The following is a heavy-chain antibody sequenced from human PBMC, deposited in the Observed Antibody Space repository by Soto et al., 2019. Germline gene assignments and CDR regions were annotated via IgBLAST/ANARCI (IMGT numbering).Heavy chain of an antibody. V-gene: IGHV3-33*01. CDR2: IWYDGSNE. D-gene: IGHD6-19*01. CDR3: ARDDIPGITVATYGLDV. J-gene: IGHJ6*02. Sequence: GSLSLSCAAAGFIFSNFGMHGVRQAPGKGLEWVAVIWYDGSNEYYADSVKGRFTISKDNSKNMLYLQMNSLRAEDTAVYYCARDDIPGITVATYGLDVWGQGTTVTVSS. CDR1: GFIFSNFG.